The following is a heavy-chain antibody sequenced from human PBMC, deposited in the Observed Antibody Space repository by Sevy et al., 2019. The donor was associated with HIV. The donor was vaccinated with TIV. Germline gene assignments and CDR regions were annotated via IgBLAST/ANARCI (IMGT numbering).Heavy chain of an antibody. V-gene: IGHV3-74*01. J-gene: IGHJ4*02. CDR3: IRGTSGTFGY. D-gene: IGHD1-26*01. Sequence: GGSLRLSCVVSGFTFSSDWMHWVRQAPGKGLVWVSRINSDGSRTNYADSVKGRSTISRDSAKNTPFLQMNSLRAEDTAVYYCIRGTSGTFGYWGQGTLVTVSS. CDR2: INSDGSRT. CDR1: GFTFSSDW.